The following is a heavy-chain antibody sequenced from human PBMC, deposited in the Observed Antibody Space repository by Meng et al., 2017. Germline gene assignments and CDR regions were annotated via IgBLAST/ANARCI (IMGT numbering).Heavy chain of an antibody. CDR2: IYYSGST. V-gene: IGHV4-61*01. Sequence: QVPLQELGPGPVMPSETLSLTCTVSGGSVSSGSYYWSWIRQPPGKGLEWIGYIYYSGSTNYNPSLKSRVTISVDTSKNQFSLKLSSVTAADTAVYYCARVLSSEMVTISWVWFDPWGQGTLVTVSS. D-gene: IGHD5-24*01. CDR3: ARVLSSEMVTISWVWFDP. J-gene: IGHJ5*02. CDR1: GGSVSSGSYY.